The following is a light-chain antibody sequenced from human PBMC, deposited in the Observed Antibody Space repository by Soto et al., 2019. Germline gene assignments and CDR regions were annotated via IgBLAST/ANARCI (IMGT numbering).Light chain of an antibody. J-gene: IGLJ1*01. CDR1: SSDVGKNY. Sequence: QSVLTQPPSVSAAPGQKVTISCSGSSSDVGKNYVSWYQHLPGTAPKLLIYGNDKRPSGIPDRFSASKSGTSATLVITGLQTGDEADYYCATWDTRLTSLGGYVCGIGTKLTVL. V-gene: IGLV1-51*01. CDR3: ATWDTRLTSLGGYV. CDR2: GND.